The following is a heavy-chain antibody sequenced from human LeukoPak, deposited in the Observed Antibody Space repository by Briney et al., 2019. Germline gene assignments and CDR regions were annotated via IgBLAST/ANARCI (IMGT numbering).Heavy chain of an antibody. CDR2: INSDGSST. V-gene: IGHV3-74*01. J-gene: IGHJ4*02. CDR3: ARDPILTGYYRYFDY. D-gene: IGHD3-9*01. Sequence: GGSLRLSCAASGFTFSSYWMHWVRQAPGKGLVWVSRINSDGSSTSYADSVKGRFTISRDNAKNTLYLQMNSLRAEDTAVYYCARDPILTGYYRYFDYWGQGTLVTVSS. CDR1: GFTFSSYW.